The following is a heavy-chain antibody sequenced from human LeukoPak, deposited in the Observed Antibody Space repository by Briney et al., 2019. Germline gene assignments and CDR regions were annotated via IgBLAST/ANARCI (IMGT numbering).Heavy chain of an antibody. CDR3: ARGNGWYYY. Sequence: SETLSLTCTVSGGSISSYCWSWIRQPPGKGLEWIGYIYYSGSTNYNPSLKSRVTISVDTSKNQFSLRLSSVTAADTAVYYCARGNGWYYYWGQGTLVTVSS. V-gene: IGHV4-59*08. CDR2: IYYSGST. D-gene: IGHD6-19*01. CDR1: GGSISSYC. J-gene: IGHJ4*02.